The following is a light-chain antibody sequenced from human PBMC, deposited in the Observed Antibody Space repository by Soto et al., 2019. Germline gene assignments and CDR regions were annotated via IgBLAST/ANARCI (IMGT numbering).Light chain of an antibody. CDR1: QSVGTN. J-gene: IGKJ1*01. CDR2: GAS. V-gene: IGKV3-15*01. CDR3: QQYENWPPWT. Sequence: EIVLTQSPGTLSVSPGERATISCRASQSVGTNLAWYQQKRGQAPRLLVYGASSRATGIPARFSGRGSGTEFTLTISSLQSEDVADYYCQQYENWPPWTFGQGTKVELK.